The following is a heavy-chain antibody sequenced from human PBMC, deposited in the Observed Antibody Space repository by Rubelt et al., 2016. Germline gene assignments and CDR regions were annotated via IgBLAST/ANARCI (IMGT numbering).Heavy chain of an antibody. Sequence: QVQLQESGPGLVKPSETLSLTCTVSGDSITSFYWSWIRQPPGKGLEWIGYVHHSGSSNTNPSFRGRVFMSVDTSQNQFYLTLISVTAADTALYYCAKKFLLVPPAAPLLWYGMDVWGQGTTVTVSS. V-gene: IGHV4-59*01. CDR2: VHHSGSS. CDR3: AKKFLLVPPAAPLLWYGMDV. J-gene: IGHJ6*02. D-gene: IGHD5/OR15-5a*01. CDR1: GDSITSFY.